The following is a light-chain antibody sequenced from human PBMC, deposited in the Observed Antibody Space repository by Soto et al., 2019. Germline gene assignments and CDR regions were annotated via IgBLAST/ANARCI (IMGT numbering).Light chain of an antibody. V-gene: IGLV2-23*02. CDR2: EVN. Sequence: QSVLTQPASVSGSPGQSITISCTGTSSNVGSYKLVSWYQQHPGKAPKPMIFEVNKRPSGVSNRFSGSKSGNTASLTISGLKVEYEADYYCCSSGGSPTYVFGTGTKVTVL. J-gene: IGLJ1*01. CDR3: CSSGGSPTYV. CDR1: SSNVGSYKL.